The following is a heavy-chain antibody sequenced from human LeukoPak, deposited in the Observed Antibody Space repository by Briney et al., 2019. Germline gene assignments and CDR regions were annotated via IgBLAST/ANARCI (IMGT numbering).Heavy chain of an antibody. CDR3: ARTGVWIQLWEY. D-gene: IGHD5-18*01. CDR2: IYYSGST. CDR1: GGSISSSSYY. V-gene: IGHV4-39*01. Sequence: PSETLSLTCTVSGGSISSSSYYWGWIRQPPGKGLEWIGSIYYSGSTYYNPSLKSRVTISVDTSKNQFSLKLSSVTAADTAVYYCARTGVWIQLWEYWGQGTLVTVSS. J-gene: IGHJ4*02.